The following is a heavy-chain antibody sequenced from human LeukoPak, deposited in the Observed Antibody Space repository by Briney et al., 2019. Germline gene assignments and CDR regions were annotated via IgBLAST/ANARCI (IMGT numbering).Heavy chain of an antibody. D-gene: IGHD2-15*01. Sequence: LGGSLRLSCAASGFTFSNAWMSWVRQAPGKGLEWVGRIKSKTDGGTTDYAAPVKGRITISRDDSKNTLYLQMNSLKTEDTAVYYCTTLDYCSGGSCYGEDWFDPWGQGTLVTVSS. CDR1: GFTFSNAW. CDR2: IKSKTDGGTT. V-gene: IGHV3-15*01. J-gene: IGHJ5*02. CDR3: TTLDYCSGGSCYGEDWFDP.